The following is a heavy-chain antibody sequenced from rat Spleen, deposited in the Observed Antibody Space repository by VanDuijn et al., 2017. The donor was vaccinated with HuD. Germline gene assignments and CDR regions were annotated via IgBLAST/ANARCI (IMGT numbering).Heavy chain of an antibody. V-gene: IGHV5-20*01. Sequence: EVQMVESDGGLVQPGRSLKLSCAASGFTFSDYYMAWVRQAPTKGLEWVASITNTGGNLYYPDSMRGRFTISRDNAQNTLYLQMDSLRSEDTATYYCTTGGDPFDYWGQGVMVTVSS. CDR3: TTGGDPFDY. CDR1: GFTFSDYY. J-gene: IGHJ2*01. CDR2: ITNTGGNL.